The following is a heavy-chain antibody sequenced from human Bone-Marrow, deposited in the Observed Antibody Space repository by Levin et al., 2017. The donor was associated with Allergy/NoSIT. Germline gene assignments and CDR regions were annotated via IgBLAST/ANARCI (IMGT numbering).Heavy chain of an antibody. V-gene: IGHV4-59*01. J-gene: IGHJ5*02. CDR2: IYHTGSA. CDR3: ARDFLYCSSTSCYTTGWFDP. D-gene: IGHD2-2*02. Sequence: GSLRLSCTVSGGSISDYFWSWIRQSPGKGLEWIGHIYHTGSASYNPSLMSRAGISIDTSKSPFSLHLRSVTAADTAVYYCARDFLYCSSTSCYTTGWFDPWGQGALVTVSS. CDR1: GGSISDYF.